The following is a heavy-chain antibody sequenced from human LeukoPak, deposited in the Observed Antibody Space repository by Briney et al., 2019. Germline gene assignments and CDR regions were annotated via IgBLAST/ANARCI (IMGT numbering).Heavy chain of an antibody. CDR2: IYYSGST. CDR1: GGSISSYY. D-gene: IGHD2-2*01. V-gene: IGHV4-59*01. Sequence: SSETLSLTCTVSGGSISSYYGSWIRQPPGKGLEWIGYIYYSGSTNYNPSLQSRVTISVDTSKNQFSLKLSSVTAADTAVYYCARAVVPAAMRGNWFDPWGQGTLVTVSS. J-gene: IGHJ5*02. CDR3: ARAVVPAAMRGNWFDP.